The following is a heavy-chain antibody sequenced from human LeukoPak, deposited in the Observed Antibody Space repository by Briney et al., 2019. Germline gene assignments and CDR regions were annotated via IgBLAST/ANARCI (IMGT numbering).Heavy chain of an antibody. V-gene: IGHV4-59*01. CDR1: GASISSSY. D-gene: IGHD2-8*01. CDR2: ISYSGST. Sequence: SETLSLTCTVSGASISSSYWSWIRQPPGQRLEWIGYISYSGSTKNNPSLKSRVTLSVDTSKNQVSLKLRSVTAADTAVYYCARDSVYATNWFDPWGRGTLVTVSS. J-gene: IGHJ5*02. CDR3: ARDSVYATNWFDP.